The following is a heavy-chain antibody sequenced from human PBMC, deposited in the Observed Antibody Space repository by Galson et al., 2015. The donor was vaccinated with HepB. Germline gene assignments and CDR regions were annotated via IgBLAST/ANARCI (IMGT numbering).Heavy chain of an antibody. Sequence: SVKVSCKASGYTFTSYAMNWVRQAPGQGLEWMGWINTKTGNPTYAQGFTGRFVFSLDTSVSTAYLQISSLKAEDTAVYYCARDYRGTTGTTGHFDYWGQGTLVTVSS. CDR3: ARDYRGTTGTTGHFDY. CDR2: INTKTGNP. CDR1: GYTFTSYA. D-gene: IGHD1-1*01. J-gene: IGHJ4*02. V-gene: IGHV7-4-1*02.